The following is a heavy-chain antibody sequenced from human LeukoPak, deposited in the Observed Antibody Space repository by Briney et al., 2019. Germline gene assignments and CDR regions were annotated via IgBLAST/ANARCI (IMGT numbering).Heavy chain of an antibody. D-gene: IGHD5-12*01. J-gene: IGHJ4*02. CDR2: IYTSGST. CDR1: GGSVSSGSYY. CDR3: ARSSYSGYDLPILYYFDY. Sequence: SQTLSLTCTVSGGSVSSGSYYWSWIRQPAGQGLEWIGRIYTSGSTNYNPSLKSRVTISVDTSKNQFSLKLSSVTAADTAVYYCARSSYSGYDLPILYYFDYWGQGTLVTVSS. V-gene: IGHV4-61*02.